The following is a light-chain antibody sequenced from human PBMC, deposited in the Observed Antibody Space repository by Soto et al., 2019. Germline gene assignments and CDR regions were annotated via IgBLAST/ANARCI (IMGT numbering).Light chain of an antibody. CDR3: QQYNSYSET. V-gene: IGKV1-5*03. CDR2: KAS. J-gene: IGKJ1*01. Sequence: DIPMTQSPSTLSASVGDRGTITCRASQSISSWLAWYQQKPGKAPKLLIYKASSLESGVPSRFSGSGSGTEFTLTISSLQPDDFATYYCQQYNSYSETFGQGTKVEIK. CDR1: QSISSW.